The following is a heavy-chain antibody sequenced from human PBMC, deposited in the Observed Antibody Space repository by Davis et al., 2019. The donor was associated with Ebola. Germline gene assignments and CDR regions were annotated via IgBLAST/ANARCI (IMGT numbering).Heavy chain of an antibody. J-gene: IGHJ6*02. CDR2: IYSGGTT. CDR1: GFNVRNNY. V-gene: IGHV3-53*01. Sequence: GESLKISCAVSGFNVRNNYLNWVRQAPGKGLQWVSIIYSGGTTYYADSVKGRFTISRDNSRNTLFLQMNNLRADDTAVYYCARGDFYYGVDVWGQGTTVTVSS. CDR3: ARGDFYYGVDV.